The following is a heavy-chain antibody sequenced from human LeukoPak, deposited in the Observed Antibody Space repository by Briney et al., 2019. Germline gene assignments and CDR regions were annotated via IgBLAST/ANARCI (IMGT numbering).Heavy chain of an antibody. Sequence: GGSLRLSCAASGFTFSSDWMHWGRQAPGKGLGWVSRINSDGSSTSYADPVKGRFTISRDNAKNTLYLQMTRLRAEDTAVYYCARGPSGRGSWFDPWGQGTLVTVSS. D-gene: IGHD1-26*01. CDR2: INSDGSST. CDR1: GFTFSSDW. CDR3: ARGPSGRGSWFDP. V-gene: IGHV3-74*01. J-gene: IGHJ5*02.